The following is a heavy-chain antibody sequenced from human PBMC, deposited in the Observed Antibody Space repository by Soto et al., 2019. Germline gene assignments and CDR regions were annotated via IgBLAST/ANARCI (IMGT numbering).Heavy chain of an antibody. CDR1: WYSFSRNSAA. CDR3: ARGGGYSSSPLGMDV. V-gene: IGHV6-1*01. D-gene: IGHD6-13*01. J-gene: IGHJ6*02. CDR2: TYYRSKWYN. Sequence: HSQNRSLTCSISWYSFSRNSAAGNWISQSPSRGLEWLGRTYYRSKWYNDYAVSVKSRITINPDTSKNQFSLQLNSVTPEDTAVYYGARGGGYSSSPLGMDVWGQGTTVTVSS.